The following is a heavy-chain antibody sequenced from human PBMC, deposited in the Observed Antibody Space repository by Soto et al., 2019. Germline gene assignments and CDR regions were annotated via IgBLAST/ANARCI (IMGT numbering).Heavy chain of an antibody. Sequence: QVQLVQSGAEVKKPGASVKVSCKASGYSFTSYAITWVRQAPGQGLEWMGWISAYNGNTNYAQKLQGGGSIRTVTSTCTTYVELGSLTSDDTAVYYCSRVVVGDAYYCFDPWGQGSLVTVSS. J-gene: IGHJ5*02. CDR2: ISAYNGNT. CDR1: GYSFTSYA. D-gene: IGHD1-26*01. V-gene: IGHV1-18*01. CDR3: SRVVVGDAYYCFDP.